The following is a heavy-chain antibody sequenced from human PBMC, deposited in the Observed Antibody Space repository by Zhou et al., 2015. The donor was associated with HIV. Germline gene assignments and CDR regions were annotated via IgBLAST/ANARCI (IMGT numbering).Heavy chain of an antibody. V-gene: IGHV1-2*06. CDR2: INPNSGGT. J-gene: IGHJ4*02. D-gene: IGHD3-22*01. Sequence: LVQSGTEVRKPGSSVNVSCKASGGTFSGSDISWVRQAPGQGLEWMGRINPNSGGTNYEQRFQGRVTMTMDTSISTAYMELRRLRSDDTAVYYCARDDIGGYHSFNYWGQGTLVSVSS. CDR3: ARDDIGGYHSFNY. CDR1: GGTFSGSD.